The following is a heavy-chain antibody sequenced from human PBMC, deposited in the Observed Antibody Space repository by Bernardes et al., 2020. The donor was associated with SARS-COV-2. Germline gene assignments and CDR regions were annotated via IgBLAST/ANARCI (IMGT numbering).Heavy chain of an antibody. J-gene: IGHJ4*02. V-gene: IGHV3-48*02. CDR2: ISSSTSAI. CDR1: GFTFSNYT. Sequence: GGSLRLSCAASGFTFSNYTMNWVRQAPGKGLEWVLSISSSTSAIYYAASVKGRFTISRDNAKNSLYMQMNSLRDEDTAVYYCARDLRVGSQYWGQGTLVTVSS. CDR3: ARDLRVGSQY. D-gene: IGHD1-26*01.